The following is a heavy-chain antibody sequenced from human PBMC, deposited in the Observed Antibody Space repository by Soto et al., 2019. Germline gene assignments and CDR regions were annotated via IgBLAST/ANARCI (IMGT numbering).Heavy chain of an antibody. Sequence: GGSLRLSCAASGFTFSSYWMHWVRQAPGKGLVWVSRINSDGSSTSYADSVKGRFTISRDNAKNTLYLQMNSLRAEDTAVYYCARWKRQLVLYGSPHDAFDIWGQGTMVTVSS. D-gene: IGHD6-6*01. J-gene: IGHJ3*02. CDR1: GFTFSSYW. CDR3: ARWKRQLVLYGSPHDAFDI. CDR2: INSDGSST. V-gene: IGHV3-74*01.